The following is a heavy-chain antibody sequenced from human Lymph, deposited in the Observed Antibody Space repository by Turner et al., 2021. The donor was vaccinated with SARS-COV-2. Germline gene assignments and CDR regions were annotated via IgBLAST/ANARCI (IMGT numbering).Heavy chain of an antibody. V-gene: IGHV4-59*08. CDR1: GGSISSTS. Sequence: QVQLQESGPGLVRLSETLSLTCTVSGGSISSTSWSWIRQSPGRGLEWIGHFYKIGSIDYNPTLRSRVTISVDTSKNQLSLNLISVTAADTAVYYCARHQGSTSGYDHGMNVWGQGTAVIVSS. J-gene: IGHJ6*02. D-gene: IGHD1-1*01. CDR2: FYKIGSI. CDR3: ARHQGSTSGYDHGMNV.